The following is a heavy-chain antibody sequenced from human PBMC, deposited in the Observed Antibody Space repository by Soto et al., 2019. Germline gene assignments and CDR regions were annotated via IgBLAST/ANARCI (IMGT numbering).Heavy chain of an antibody. Sequence: GGSLRLSCAASGCTFSSYWMHWVRQAPGKGLVWVSRINSDGSSTSYADSVKGRFTISRDNAKNTLYLQMNSLRAEDTAVYYCARDHVVSRNWFDPWGQGTLVTVSS. D-gene: IGHD2-21*01. CDR1: GCTFSSYW. CDR2: INSDGSST. J-gene: IGHJ5*02. V-gene: IGHV3-74*01. CDR3: ARDHVVSRNWFDP.